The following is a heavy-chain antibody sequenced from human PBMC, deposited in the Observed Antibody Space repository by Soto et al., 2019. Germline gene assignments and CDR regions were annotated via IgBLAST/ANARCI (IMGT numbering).Heavy chain of an antibody. J-gene: IGHJ4*02. D-gene: IGHD3-22*01. CDR2: IYYSGGA. Sequence: PSETLSLTXNVSSGSINSGGYYWSWIRQLPGKGLEWIGYIYYSGGAYYNPSLKSRVTISVDTSKNQFSLRLSSVTAADTAVYFCVRVLPDSSGHYGIGYYFDYWGQGTLVTVSS. V-gene: IGHV4-31*02. CDR1: SGSINSGGYY. CDR3: VRVLPDSSGHYGIGYYFDY.